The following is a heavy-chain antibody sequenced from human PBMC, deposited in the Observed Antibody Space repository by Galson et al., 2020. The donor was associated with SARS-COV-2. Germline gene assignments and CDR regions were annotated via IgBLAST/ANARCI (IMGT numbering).Heavy chain of an antibody. V-gene: IGHV3-33*01. Sequence: GGSLRLSCAASGFTFSSYGMHWVRQAPGKGLEWVAVIWYDGSNKYYADSVKGRFTISRDNSKNTLYLQMNSLRAEDTAVYYCARGDTIPWELFPLDYWGQGTLVTVSS. CDR1: GFTFSSYG. D-gene: IGHD1-26*01. J-gene: IGHJ4*02. CDR3: ARGDTIPWELFPLDY. CDR2: IWYDGSNK.